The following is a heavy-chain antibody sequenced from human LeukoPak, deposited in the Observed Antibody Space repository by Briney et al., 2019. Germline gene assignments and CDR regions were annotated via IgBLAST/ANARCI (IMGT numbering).Heavy chain of an antibody. CDR1: GGSISSGDYY. CDR2: IYYTGST. Sequence: PSETLSLTCTVSGGSISSGDYYWPWVRQPPGKGLEWLVYIYYTGSTYYNPSLKSRVTISVDTSKNQFSLKMTSLTAADTAVYYCARDNYDSSGYYEHALDLWGQGPMVTVSS. D-gene: IGHD3-22*01. J-gene: IGHJ3*01. V-gene: IGHV4-30-4*01. CDR3: ARDNYDSSGYYEHALDL.